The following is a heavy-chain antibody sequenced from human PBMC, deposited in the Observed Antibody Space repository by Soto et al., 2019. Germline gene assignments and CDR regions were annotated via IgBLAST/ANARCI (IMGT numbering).Heavy chain of an antibody. CDR2: IYYSGDT. CDR3: ARHTSYFGSGSCLDY. CDR1: GGSLNSYY. V-gene: IGHV4-59*08. J-gene: IGHJ4*02. D-gene: IGHD3-10*01. Sequence: QVQLQESGPGLVKPSETLSLTCTISGGSLNSYYWSWIRQPPGKGLEWIGYIYYSGDTYYNPSLKSRVTISVDTSKNQCSLKLSSMTAADTAVYYCARHTSYFGSGSCLDYWGQGTLVTVSS.